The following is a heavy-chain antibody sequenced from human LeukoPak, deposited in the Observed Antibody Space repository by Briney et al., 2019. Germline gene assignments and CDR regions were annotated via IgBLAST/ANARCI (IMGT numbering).Heavy chain of an antibody. CDR3: AKDSGSGSYYSADAFDI. CDR2: ISSGGNT. CDR1: GFTFSSYA. Sequence: QPGGSLRLSCAASGFTFSSYAMSWVRQAPGKGLEWVSAISSGGNTYYADSVKGRFTISRDNSKNTLYLQMNSLRAEDTAVYYCAKDSGSGSYYSADAFDIWGQGTMVTVSS. J-gene: IGHJ3*02. V-gene: IGHV3-23*01. D-gene: IGHD3-10*01.